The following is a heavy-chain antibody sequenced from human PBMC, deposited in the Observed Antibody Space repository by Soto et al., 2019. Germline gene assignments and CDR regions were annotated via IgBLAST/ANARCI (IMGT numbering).Heavy chain of an antibody. V-gene: IGHV3-53*01. CDR3: VQTTGWPGFDF. CDR1: GFAVSSKY. CDR2: IYGGGTT. J-gene: IGHJ4*02. Sequence: EVQLVESGGGLIQPGGSLRLSCAASGFAVSSKYMTWVRQAPGKGLECVAGIYGGGTTYYADSVKGRFTISRDTSKNTLYLQMNSLRAEDTAVYYCVQTTGWPGFDFWGQGTLVTVSS. D-gene: IGHD6-19*01.